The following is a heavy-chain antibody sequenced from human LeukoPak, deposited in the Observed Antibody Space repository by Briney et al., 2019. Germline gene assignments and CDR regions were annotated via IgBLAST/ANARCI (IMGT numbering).Heavy chain of an antibody. V-gene: IGHV1-46*01. CDR2: INPSGGST. D-gene: IGHD4-17*01. CDR1: GYTFTSFY. Sequence: ASVRVSCKASGYTFTSFYMHWVRQAPGQGLEWVGIINPSGGSTSYAQKFQGRVTMTRDTSTSTVYMELSSLRSEDTAVYYCARVGGYDYGDYWFDYWGQGTLGTVSS. J-gene: IGHJ4*02. CDR3: ARVGGYDYGDYWFDY.